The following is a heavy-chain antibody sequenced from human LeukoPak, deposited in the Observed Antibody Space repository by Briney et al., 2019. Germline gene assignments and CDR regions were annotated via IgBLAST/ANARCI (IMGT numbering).Heavy chain of an antibody. V-gene: IGHV3-33*01. CDR2: IWYDGSNK. CDR1: GFTFSSYG. D-gene: IGHD4-17*01. CDR3: ARELYGDYSNWFDP. Sequence: GRSLRLSCAASGFTFSSYGMHWVRQAPGKGLERVAVIWYDGSNKYYADSVKGRFTISRDNSKNTLYLQMNSLRAEDTAVYYCARELYGDYSNWFDPWGQGTLVTVSS. J-gene: IGHJ5*02.